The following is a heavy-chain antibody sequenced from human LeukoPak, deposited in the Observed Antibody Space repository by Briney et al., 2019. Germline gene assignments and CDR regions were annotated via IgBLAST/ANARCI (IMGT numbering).Heavy chain of an antibody. D-gene: IGHD2-21*01. Sequence: KPSETLSLTCTVSGGSISSYYWSWIRQPPGKGLEWIGYIYYSGSTNYNPSLKSRVTISVDTSKNQFSLKLSSVTAADTAVYYCARLSIRGGYYYGMDVWGQGTTVTVSS. V-gene: IGHV4-59*01. CDR3: ARLSIRGGYYYGMDV. J-gene: IGHJ6*02. CDR1: GGSISSYY. CDR2: IYYSGST.